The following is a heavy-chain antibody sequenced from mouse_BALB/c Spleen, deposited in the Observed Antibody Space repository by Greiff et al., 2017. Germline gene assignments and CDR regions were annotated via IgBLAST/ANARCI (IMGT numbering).Heavy chain of an antibody. J-gene: IGHJ4*01. V-gene: IGHV1S34*01. CDR2: ISCYNGAT. CDR1: GYSFTGYY. Sequence: LVKTGASVKISCKASGYSFTGYYMHWVKQSHGKSLEWIGYISCYNGATSYNQKFKGKATFTVDTSSSTAYMQFNSLTSEDSAVYYCARWDYGSLDAMDYWGQGTSVTVSS. CDR3: ARWDYGSLDAMDY. D-gene: IGHD1-1*01.